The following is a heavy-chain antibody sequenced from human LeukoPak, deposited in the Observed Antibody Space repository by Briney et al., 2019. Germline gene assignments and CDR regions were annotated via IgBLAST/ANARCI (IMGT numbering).Heavy chain of an antibody. J-gene: IGHJ2*01. CDR3: ARDSAGGHSSGWRPKKLEWYFDL. D-gene: IGHD5-18*01. CDR2: VYDSGYT. V-gene: IGHV4-59*01. Sequence: AEPLSLTITCVLLSSITYCWSCIQHPQQQPLQSTGFVYDSGYTSFNPSLQSRAAISVDTSKKQFSLKLTSVTAAETAVYFCARDSAGGHSSGWRPKKLEWYFDLWGRGTPVTVSS. CDR1: LLSSITYC.